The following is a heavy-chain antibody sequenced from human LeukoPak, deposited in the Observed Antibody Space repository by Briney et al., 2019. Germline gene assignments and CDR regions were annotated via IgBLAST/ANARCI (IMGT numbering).Heavy chain of an antibody. CDR1: GFTFSDYY. D-gene: IGHD5-18*01. J-gene: IGHJ5*02. V-gene: IGHV3-11*04. Sequence: GGSLRLSCAASGFTFSDYYMSWLRQAPGRGLEWVSYIISSGSTIYYADSVKGRFTISRDNAKNSLYLQMNSLRSEDTAVYYCARDGYSYGINWFDPWGQGTLVTVSS. CDR3: ARDGYSYGINWFDP. CDR2: IISSGSTI.